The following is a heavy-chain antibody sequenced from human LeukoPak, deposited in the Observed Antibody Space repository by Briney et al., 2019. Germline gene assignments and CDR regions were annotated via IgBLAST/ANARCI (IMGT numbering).Heavy chain of an antibody. J-gene: IGHJ3*02. Sequence: GGSLRPSCAASGFTFSSYSMNWVRQAPGKGLEWVSSISSSGNYIYYADSVKGRLTISRDNAKNSLYLQMNSLRAEDTAVYFCARDALQWLLLRYAFDIWGQGTMVTVSS. CDR1: GFTFSSYS. CDR3: ARDALQWLLLRYAFDI. V-gene: IGHV3-21*01. CDR2: ISSSGNYI. D-gene: IGHD3-22*01.